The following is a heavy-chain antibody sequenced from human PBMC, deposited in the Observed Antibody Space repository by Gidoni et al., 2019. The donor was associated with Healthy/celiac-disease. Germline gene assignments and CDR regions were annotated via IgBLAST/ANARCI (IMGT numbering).Heavy chain of an antibody. CDR2: IWYDGSNK. CDR3: ARVRGSQVVYYYYGMDV. V-gene: IGHV3-33*01. CDR1: GFPFSSYG. J-gene: IGHJ6*02. D-gene: IGHD2-15*01. Sequence: QVQLVESGGGVVQPGRSLRLSCAASGFPFSSYGMHGGRQAPGQGLEWVAVIWYDGSNKYYADSVKGRFTISRDNSKNTLYLQMNSLRAEDTAVYYCARVRGSQVVYYYYGMDVWGQGTTVTVSS.